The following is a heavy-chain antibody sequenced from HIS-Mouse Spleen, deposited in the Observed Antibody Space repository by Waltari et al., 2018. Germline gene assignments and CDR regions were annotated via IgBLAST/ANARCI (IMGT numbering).Heavy chain of an antibody. Sequence: QVQLVESGGGVVQSGRSLRSSCSASGFTFRSYAMHWVRQAPGKGLEWVAVISYDGSNKYYADSVKGRFTISRDNSKNTLYLQMNSLRAEDTAVYYCARRYSGYDLGYWGQGTLVTVSS. CDR1: GFTFRSYA. D-gene: IGHD5-12*01. V-gene: IGHV3-30*04. CDR3: ARRYSGYDLGY. J-gene: IGHJ4*02. CDR2: ISYDGSNK.